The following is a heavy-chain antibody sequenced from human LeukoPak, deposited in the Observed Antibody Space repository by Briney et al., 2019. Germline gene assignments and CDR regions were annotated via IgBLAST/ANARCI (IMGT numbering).Heavy chain of an antibody. CDR3: ARDPIEVATTLETYYYMDV. CDR2: IYYRWST. CDR1: GGCISRGGYY. J-gene: IGHJ6*03. D-gene: IGHD5-12*01. V-gene: IGHV4-31*03. Sequence: PSETLSLTCTVSGGCISRGGYYWSWIRQHPGKGLEWIGYIYYRWSTYYNPSLKRRVTISVDTSKNQFSLKLSSVTAADTAVYYCARDPIEVATTLETYYYMDVCGKGTTVTASS.